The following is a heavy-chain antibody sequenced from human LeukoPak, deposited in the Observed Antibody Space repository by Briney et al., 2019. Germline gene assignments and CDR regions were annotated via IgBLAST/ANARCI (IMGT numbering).Heavy chain of an antibody. CDR3: ARGGDPYSGIYPTDF. V-gene: IGHV1-3*01. CDR2: INAGNGYT. J-gene: IGHJ4*02. Sequence: ASVKVSCKASGYSFTSHAIHWVRQTPGQRLQWMGWINAGNGYTKYSLEFQARVTFTRDRSASTAYMELSGLRSDDTGLYFCARGGDPYSGIYPTDFWGQGTLVSVSS. CDR1: GYSFTSHA. D-gene: IGHD1-26*01.